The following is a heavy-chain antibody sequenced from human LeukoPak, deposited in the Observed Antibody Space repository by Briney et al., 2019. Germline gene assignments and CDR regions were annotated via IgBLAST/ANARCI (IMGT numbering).Heavy chain of an antibody. CDR1: GGSISSYY. D-gene: IGHD3-3*02. V-gene: IGHV4-59*08. Sequence: SETLSLTCTVSGGSISSYYWSWIRQPPGKGLEWIGYIYYSGSTNYNPSLKSRVTISVDTSKNQFSLKLSSVTAADTAVYYCARVSPKTLVADYWGQGTLVTVSS. CDR2: IYYSGST. J-gene: IGHJ4*02. CDR3: ARVSPKTLVADY.